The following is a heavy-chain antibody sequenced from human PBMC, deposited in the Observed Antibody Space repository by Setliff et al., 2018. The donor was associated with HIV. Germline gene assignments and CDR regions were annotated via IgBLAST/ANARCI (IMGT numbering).Heavy chain of an antibody. V-gene: IGHV1-3*01. CDR2: INVGNGKI. J-gene: IGHJ4*02. Sequence: ASVKVSCKASGYTFTSYAMHWVRQAPGQRFEWMGWINVGNGKIRYSQKFQGRVAITRDTSASTAYTELSSLGSEDTAVYYCARGYYNSGNYFEYWGQGTLVTVSS. CDR3: ARGYYNSGNYFEY. D-gene: IGHD1-20*01. CDR1: GYTFTSYA.